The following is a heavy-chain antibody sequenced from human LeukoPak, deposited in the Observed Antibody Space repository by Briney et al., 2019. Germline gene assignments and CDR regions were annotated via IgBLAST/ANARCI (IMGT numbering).Heavy chain of an antibody. CDR1: GFTFSSYW. CDR2: IKQDGSEK. D-gene: IGHD6-13*01. J-gene: IGHJ6*04. CDR3: ARVRYSSSWYRVYYYYYYGMDV. Sequence: GGSLRLTCAASGFTFSSYWMSWVCQAPGKGLEGVSNIKQDGSEKYYVDSVKGRFTISRDNAKNSLYLQMNSLRAEDTAVYYCARVRYSSSWYRVYYYYYYGMDVWGQRDHGHRLL. V-gene: IGHV3-7*01.